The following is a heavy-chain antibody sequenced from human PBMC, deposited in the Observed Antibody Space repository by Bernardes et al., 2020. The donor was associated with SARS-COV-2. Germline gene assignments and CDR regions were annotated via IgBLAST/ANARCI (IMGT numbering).Heavy chain of an antibody. D-gene: IGHD6-19*01. V-gene: IGHV3-30*18. Sequence: GWSLRLSCAASGFTFSSYGMHWVRQAPGKGLEWVAVISYDGSNKYYADSVKGRFTISRDNSKNTLYLQMNSLRAEDTAVYYCAKGDSSGWYGWFDPWGQGTLVTVSS. CDR2: ISYDGSNK. J-gene: IGHJ5*02. CDR1: GFTFSSYG. CDR3: AKGDSSGWYGWFDP.